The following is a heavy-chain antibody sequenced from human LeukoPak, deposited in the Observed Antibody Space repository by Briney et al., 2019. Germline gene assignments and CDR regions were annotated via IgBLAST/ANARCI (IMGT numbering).Heavy chain of an antibody. Sequence: GGSLRLSCAASGFTVSSNYMSWVRQAPGKGLEWVSVISGGGSTYYADSVKGRFTISRDNSKNTLYLQMNSLRAEDTAVYYCARVEQWLVALDYWGQGTLVTVAS. D-gene: IGHD6-19*01. J-gene: IGHJ4*02. CDR2: ISGGGST. V-gene: IGHV3-66*01. CDR1: GFTVSSNY. CDR3: ARVEQWLVALDY.